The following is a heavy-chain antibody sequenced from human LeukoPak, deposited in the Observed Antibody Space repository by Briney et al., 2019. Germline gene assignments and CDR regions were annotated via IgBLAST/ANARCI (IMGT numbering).Heavy chain of an antibody. CDR3: ARGPLTGRWPDMGFDY. CDR2: ISYDGSNT. Sequence: GGSLRLSCAASGFTFSSYAMHWVRQAPGKGLEWVAVISYDGSNTYYADSVKGRFTISRDNSKNTLFLQMNSLRAEDMAVYYCARGPLTGRWPDMGFDYWGQGTLVTVSS. J-gene: IGHJ4*02. D-gene: IGHD5-24*01. CDR1: GFTFSSYA. V-gene: IGHV3-30-3*01.